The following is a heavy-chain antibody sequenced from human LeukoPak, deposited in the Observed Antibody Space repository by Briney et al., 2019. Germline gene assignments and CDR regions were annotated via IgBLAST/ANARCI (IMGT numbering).Heavy chain of an antibody. Sequence: QSGGSLRLSCAASGFTFSSYGMNWVRQAPGKGLEWVSYISSGSSTIYYADSVKGRFTFSRDNAKNSLYLQMNSLRAEDTAVYYCATYGTSQSRLDDWGQGTLVTVSS. D-gene: IGHD2-2*01. CDR3: ATYGTSQSRLDD. CDR1: GFTFSSYG. J-gene: IGHJ4*02. V-gene: IGHV3-48*01. CDR2: ISSGSSTI.